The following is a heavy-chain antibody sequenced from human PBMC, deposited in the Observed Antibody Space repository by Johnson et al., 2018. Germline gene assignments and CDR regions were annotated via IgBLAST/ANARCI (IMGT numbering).Heavy chain of an antibody. Sequence: QVQLQESGPGLVKPSETLSLTCTVSGGSISSSSYYWGWIRQPPGKGLEWIGSIYYSGSTYYNPSLKSRVTISVDTSKNQFSLKLSSVTAADTAVYYGARVKGGYGLYYYYMDVWGKGTTVTVSS. D-gene: IGHD5-18*01. V-gene: IGHV4-39*07. CDR3: ARVKGGYGLYYYYMDV. CDR2: IYYSGST. CDR1: GGSISSSSYY. J-gene: IGHJ6*03.